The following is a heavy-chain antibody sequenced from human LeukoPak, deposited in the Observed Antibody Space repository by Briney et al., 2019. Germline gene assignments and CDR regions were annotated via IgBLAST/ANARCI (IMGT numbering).Heavy chain of an antibody. J-gene: IGHJ4*02. CDR3: ARDGGPGSYRDNDY. V-gene: IGHV3-23*01. CDR2: ISGSGGST. Sequence: GGSLRLSCAASGFTFSNYAMSWVRQAPGKGLEWVSSISGSGGSTYYADSVKGRFTISRDNSKNTLYLQMNSLRAEDTAVYYCARDGGPGSYRDNDYWGQGTLVTVSS. CDR1: GFTFSNYA. D-gene: IGHD1-26*01.